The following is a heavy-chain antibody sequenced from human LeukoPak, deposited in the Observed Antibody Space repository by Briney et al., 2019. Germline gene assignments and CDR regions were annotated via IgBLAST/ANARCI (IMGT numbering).Heavy chain of an antibody. CDR3: ARDLRSNTFSDYYGVDV. D-gene: IGHD2-15*01. J-gene: IGHJ6*02. CDR1: GFTFSSYW. Sequence: GGSLRLSCAASGFTFSSYWMSWVRQAPGKGLEWVANIKQDGSEKYYVDSVKGRFTISRDNAKNSLNLQMNSLRVEDTAVYYCARDLRSNTFSDYYGVDVWGQGTTVIVSS. CDR2: IKQDGSEK. V-gene: IGHV3-7*01.